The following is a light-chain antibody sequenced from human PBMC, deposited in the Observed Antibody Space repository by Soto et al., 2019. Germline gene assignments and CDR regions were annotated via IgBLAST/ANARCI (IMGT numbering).Light chain of an antibody. Sequence: SVLKRSPATLSLSPGESATLSCRASQSVSIYLAWYQQKPGQAPRLLIYGAFSRATGIPDRFSGSGSGTDFTLTIGRLEPEDFAVYCCQQYVTSPSFGQGTKVDIK. J-gene: IGKJ1*01. CDR2: GAF. CDR1: QSVSIY. CDR3: QQYVTSPS. V-gene: IGKV3-20*01.